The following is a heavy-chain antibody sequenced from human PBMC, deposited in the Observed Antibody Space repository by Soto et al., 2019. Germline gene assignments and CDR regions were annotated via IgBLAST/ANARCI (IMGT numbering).Heavy chain of an antibody. J-gene: IGHJ4*02. V-gene: IGHV3-64*01. CDR1: GFTFSGHA. Sequence: VQLVESGGGLVQPGGSLRLSCAASGFTFSGHAMHWVRQAPGKGLEFVSAISPNGGSTYYANSVKGRFTVSRDNSKNTLYLQMGSLRAEDMAVYYCARGHVNIVAATDYWGQGTLVTVSS. D-gene: IGHD5-12*01. CDR3: ARGHVNIVAATDY. CDR2: ISPNGGST.